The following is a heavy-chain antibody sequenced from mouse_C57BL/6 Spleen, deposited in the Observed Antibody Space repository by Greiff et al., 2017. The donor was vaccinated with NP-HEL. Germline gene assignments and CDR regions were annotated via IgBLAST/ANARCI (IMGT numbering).Heavy chain of an antibody. J-gene: IGHJ4*01. V-gene: IGHV1-63*01. CDR3: ARSGYPAMDY. CDR2: IYPGGGYT. Sequence: QVQLQQPGTELVKPGASVKLSCKASGYTFTNYWRGWAKQRPGHGLEWIGDIYPGGGYTNYNEKFKGKATLTADKSSSTAYMQFSSLTSEDSAIYYCARSGYPAMDYWGQGTSVTVSS. D-gene: IGHD3-1*01. CDR1: GYTFTNYW.